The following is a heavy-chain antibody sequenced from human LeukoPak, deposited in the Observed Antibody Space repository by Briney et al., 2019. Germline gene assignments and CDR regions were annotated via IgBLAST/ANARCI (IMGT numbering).Heavy chain of an antibody. Sequence: GESLKISCKGSGYSFTSYWIGWVRQMPGKGLEWMGIIYPGDSDTRYSPSFQGQVTISAVKSISTAYLQWSSLKASDTAMYYCARRDCSSTSCYTGWFDPWGQGTLVTVSS. J-gene: IGHJ5*02. V-gene: IGHV5-51*01. D-gene: IGHD2-2*02. CDR2: IYPGDSDT. CDR3: ARRDCSSTSCYTGWFDP. CDR1: GYSFTSYW.